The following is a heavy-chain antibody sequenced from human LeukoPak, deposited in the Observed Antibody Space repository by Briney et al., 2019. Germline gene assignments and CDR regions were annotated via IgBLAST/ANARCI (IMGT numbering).Heavy chain of an antibody. J-gene: IGHJ3*02. V-gene: IGHV4-59*01. D-gene: IGHD5-18*01. CDR1: GDSISSSY. Sequence: SETLSLTCTVSGDSISSSYWSWSWIRQPPGKGLEWIGYIYYTGSTEKNPSLKSRVTISLDTSKNQFSLKLSSVTAADTAVYYCARASGYSYGRDAFDIWGQGTMVTVSS. CDR3: ARASGYSYGRDAFDI. CDR2: IYYTGST.